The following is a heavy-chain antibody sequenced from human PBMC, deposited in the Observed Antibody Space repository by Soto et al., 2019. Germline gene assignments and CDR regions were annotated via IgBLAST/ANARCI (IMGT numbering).Heavy chain of an antibody. CDR2: IYYTGST. CDR3: AKSRYSDSSGDFYDY. J-gene: IGHJ4*02. V-gene: IGHV4-31*03. D-gene: IGHD3-22*01. CDR1: GGSISSGGYY. Sequence: SETLSLTCTVSGGSISSGGYYWSWIRQHPGKGLEWIGNIYYTGSTHYDPSLKSRITISLDTSKNQISLKLSSVTAADTAVYYCAKSRYSDSSGDFYDYWGQGTLVTVSS.